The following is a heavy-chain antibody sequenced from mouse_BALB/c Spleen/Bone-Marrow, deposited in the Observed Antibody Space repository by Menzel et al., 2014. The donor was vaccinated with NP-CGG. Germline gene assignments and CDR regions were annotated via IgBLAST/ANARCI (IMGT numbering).Heavy chain of an antibody. CDR3: ARSDGYRTMDY. J-gene: IGHJ4*01. CDR1: GYAFSSSW. V-gene: IGHV1-82*01. D-gene: IGHD2-3*01. Sequence: QVQLQQSGPELVKPGASAKISCKASGYAFSSSWMNWVKQRPGQGLEWIGRIYPGDGDTNYNGKFKGKATLTADKSSSTAYMQLSSLTSVDSAVYFCARSDGYRTMDYWGQGTSVTVSS. CDR2: IYPGDGDT.